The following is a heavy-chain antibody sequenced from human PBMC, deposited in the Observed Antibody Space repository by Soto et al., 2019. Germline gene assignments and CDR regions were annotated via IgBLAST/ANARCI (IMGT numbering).Heavy chain of an antibody. D-gene: IGHD3-22*01. V-gene: IGHV1-2*02. CDR1: GYTFTGYY. J-gene: IGHJ4*02. Sequence: ASVKVSCKASGYTFTGYYMHWVRQAPGQGLEWMGWINPNSGGTNYAQKFQGRVTMTRDTSISTAYMELSRLRSDDTAVYYCAREPDDSSGYFYFDYWGQGTLVTVSS. CDR2: INPNSGGT. CDR3: AREPDDSSGYFYFDY.